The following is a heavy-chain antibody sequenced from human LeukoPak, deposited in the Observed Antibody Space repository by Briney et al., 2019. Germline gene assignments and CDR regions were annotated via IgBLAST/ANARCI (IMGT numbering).Heavy chain of an antibody. J-gene: IGHJ5*02. CDR3: ARDPGAVTTPLNWFDP. CDR1: GFTFTSYS. D-gene: IGHD4-17*01. CDR2: IRSSSTYI. V-gene: IGHV3-21*01. Sequence: GGSLRLSCAASGFTFTSYSMNWVRQAPGRGLEWVSSIRSSSTYIYYADSAKGRFTISRDNAKTSLYLQVNSLRAEDTAVYYCARDPGAVTTPLNWFDPWGQGTLVTVSS.